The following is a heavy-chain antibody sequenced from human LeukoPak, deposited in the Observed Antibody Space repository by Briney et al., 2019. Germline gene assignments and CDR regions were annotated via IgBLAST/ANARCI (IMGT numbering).Heavy chain of an antibody. J-gene: IGHJ4*02. D-gene: IGHD5-18*01. CDR2: INTDGSST. V-gene: IGHV3-74*01. CDR3: VRGGSTYQGY. CDR1: GSTFSSYW. Sequence: GGSLRLSCAVSGSTFSSYWMHWVRQAPGKGLVWVSRINTDGSSTTYADSVKGRFTISRDNAKNTLYLQMNSLRVEDTAVYYCVRGGSTYQGYWGQGTLVTVSS.